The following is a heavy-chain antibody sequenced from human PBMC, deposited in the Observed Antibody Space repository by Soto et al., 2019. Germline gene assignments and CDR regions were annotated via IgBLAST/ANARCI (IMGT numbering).Heavy chain of an antibody. D-gene: IGHD3-16*01. Sequence: QVQLQESGPGLVKPSETLSLTCTVSGGSISSYYWSWIRQPPGKGLEWIGYIYYSGSTNYNPSLKSRVTISVDTSKNQFSLKLSSVTAADTAVYYCASRYGWYFDLWGRGTLVTVSS. V-gene: IGHV4-59*08. CDR3: ASRYGWYFDL. CDR2: IYYSGST. J-gene: IGHJ2*01. CDR1: GGSISSYY.